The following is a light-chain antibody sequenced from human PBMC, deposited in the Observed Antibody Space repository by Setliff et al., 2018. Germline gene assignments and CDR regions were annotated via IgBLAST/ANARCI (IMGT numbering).Light chain of an antibody. V-gene: IGLV2-8*01. J-gene: IGLJ1*01. Sequence: QSALAQPASVSGSPGQSITISCTGASSDVGGINHVSWYQQHPGKAPRLMIFEVSKRPSGVPGFSGSKSGNTASLTVSGLQAEDEADYYCSSYAGNYIYVFGTGTKVTVL. CDR1: SSDVGGINH. CDR3: SSYAGNYIYV. CDR2: EVS.